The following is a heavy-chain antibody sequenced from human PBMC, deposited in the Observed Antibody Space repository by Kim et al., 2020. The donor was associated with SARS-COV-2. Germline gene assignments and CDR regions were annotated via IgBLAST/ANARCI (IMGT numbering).Heavy chain of an antibody. J-gene: IGHJ4*02. Sequence: GGSLRLSCAASGFTFSSYGMHWVRQAPGKGLEWVAVISYDGSNKYYADSVKGRFTISRDNSKKTLYLQMNSLRAEDTAVYYCAKDRRWNCSSTSCYAGPNYWGQGTLVTVSS. CDR3: AKDRRWNCSSTSCYAGPNY. V-gene: IGHV3-30*18. CDR2: ISYDGSNK. D-gene: IGHD2-2*01. CDR1: GFTFSSYG.